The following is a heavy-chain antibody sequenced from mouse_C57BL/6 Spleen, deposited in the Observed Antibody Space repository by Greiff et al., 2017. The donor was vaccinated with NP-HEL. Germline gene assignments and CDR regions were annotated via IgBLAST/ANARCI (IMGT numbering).Heavy chain of an antibody. V-gene: IGHV1-39*01. D-gene: IGHD1-1*01. Sequence: VHVKQSGPELVKPGASVKISCKASGYSFTDYNMNWVKQSNGKSLEWIGVINPNYGTTSYNQKFKGKATLTVDQSSSTAYMQLNSLTSEDSAVYYCARERSSYGRGYFDYWGQGTTLTVSS. CDR1: GYSFTDYN. CDR2: INPNYGTT. CDR3: ARERSSYGRGYFDY. J-gene: IGHJ2*01.